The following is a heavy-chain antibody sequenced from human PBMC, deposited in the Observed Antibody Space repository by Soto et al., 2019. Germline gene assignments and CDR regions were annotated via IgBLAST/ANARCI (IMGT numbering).Heavy chain of an antibody. CDR2: IYYSGST. CDR3: ARSTLRFVDY. CDR1: GGSISSSSYY. V-gene: IGHV4-39*01. Sequence: SETLSLTCTVSGGSISSSSYYWGWIRQPPGKGLEWIGSIYYSGSTYYNPSLKSRVTISVDTSKNQFSLKLSSVTAADTAVYYCARSTLRFVDYWGQGTLVTVSS. J-gene: IGHJ4*02. D-gene: IGHD3-16*01.